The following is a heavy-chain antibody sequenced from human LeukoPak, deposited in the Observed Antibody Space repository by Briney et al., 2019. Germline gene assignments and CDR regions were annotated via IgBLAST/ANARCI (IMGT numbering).Heavy chain of an antibody. CDR2: IYYSGST. CDR1: GYSISSGYY. CDR3: ARESAAIPIY. J-gene: IGHJ4*02. V-gene: IGHV4-38-2*02. D-gene: IGHD3-3*01. Sequence: PSETLSLTCTGSGYSISSGYYWGWIRQPPGKWLEWIGSIYYSGSTYYNPSLKSRVTISLDTCKNHVPLELSSVTAADTAVYYCARESAAIPIYWGQGNLVTVSS.